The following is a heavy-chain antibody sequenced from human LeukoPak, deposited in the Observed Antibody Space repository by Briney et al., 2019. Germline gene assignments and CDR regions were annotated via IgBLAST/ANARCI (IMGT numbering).Heavy chain of an antibody. J-gene: IGHJ4*02. CDR3: ARDTAGGYYYDSSGYYYAPDYFDY. D-gene: IGHD3-22*01. V-gene: IGHV3-7*01. Sequence: GGSLRLSCAASGFTFSSYWMSWVRQAPGKGQEWVANIKQDGSEKYYVDSVKGRFTISRDNAKNSLYLQMNSLRAEDTAVYYCARDTAGGYYYDSSGYYYAPDYFDYWGQGTLVTVSS. CDR1: GFTFSSYW. CDR2: IKQDGSEK.